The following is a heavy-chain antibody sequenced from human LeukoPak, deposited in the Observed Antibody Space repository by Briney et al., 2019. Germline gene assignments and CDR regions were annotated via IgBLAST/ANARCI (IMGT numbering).Heavy chain of an antibody. CDR2: IIPILGIA. V-gene: IGHV1-69*04. Sequence: GASVKVSCKASGGTFSSYAISWVRQAPGQGLEWMGRIIPILGIANYAQKFQGRVTITADKSTSTAYMELSSLRSEDTAVYYCATDARPISAAIGYYYGMDVWGQGTTVTVSS. J-gene: IGHJ6*01. CDR1: GGTFSSYA. D-gene: IGHD2-2*01. CDR3: ATDARPISAAIGYYYGMDV.